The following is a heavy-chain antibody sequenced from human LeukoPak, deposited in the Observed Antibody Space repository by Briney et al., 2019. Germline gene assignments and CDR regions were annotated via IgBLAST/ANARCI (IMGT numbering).Heavy chain of an antibody. V-gene: IGHV4-61*02. CDR1: DGSISSGSYY. CDR3: ARDLGRYGDY. D-gene: IGHD1-26*01. CDR2: IYTSGST. J-gene: IGHJ4*02. Sequence: PSETLSLTCTVSDGSISSGSYYWSWIRQPAGKGLEWIGRIYTSGSTNYNPSLKSRVTISVDTSKNQFSLKLSSVTAADTAVYYCARDLGRYGDYWGQGTLVTVSS.